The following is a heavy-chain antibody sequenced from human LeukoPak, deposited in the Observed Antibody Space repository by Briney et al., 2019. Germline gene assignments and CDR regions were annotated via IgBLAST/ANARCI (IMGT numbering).Heavy chain of an antibody. V-gene: IGHV4-39*07. CDR2: IYYSGST. D-gene: IGHD1-14*01. CDR1: GGSISSSSYY. J-gene: IGHJ4*02. Sequence: PSETLSLTCTVSGGSISSSSYYWGWIRQPPGKGLEWIGSIYYSGSTYYNPSLKSRVTISVDTSKNQFFLKLGSVTAADTAVYYCARLIGSSTVADYWGQGTLVTVSS. CDR3: ARLIGSSTVADY.